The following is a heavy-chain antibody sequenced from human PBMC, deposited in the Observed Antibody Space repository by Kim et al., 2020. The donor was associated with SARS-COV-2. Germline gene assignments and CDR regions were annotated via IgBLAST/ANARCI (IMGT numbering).Heavy chain of an antibody. Sequence: SETLSLTCTVSGGSISSSSYYWGWIRQPPGKGLEWIGSIYYSGSTYYNPSLKSRVTISVDTSKNQFSLKLSSVTAADTAVYYCASSGGDYDFWSGYYNYYYYGMDVWGQGTTVTVSS. V-gene: IGHV4-39*07. CDR2: IYYSGST. D-gene: IGHD3-3*01. CDR1: GGSISSSSYY. J-gene: IGHJ6*02. CDR3: ASSGGDYDFWSGYYNYYYYGMDV.